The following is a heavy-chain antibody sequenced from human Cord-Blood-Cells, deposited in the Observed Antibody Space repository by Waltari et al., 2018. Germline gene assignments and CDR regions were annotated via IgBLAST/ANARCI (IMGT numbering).Heavy chain of an antibody. CDR1: GFTFSSYS. CDR2: IISSSSYI. Sequence: EVQLVESGGGLVKPGGCLRLSGAASGFTFSSYSMHGVRQAPGKGREGVSSIISSSSYIYYADSVKGRFTISSDNAKNSLYLQMNSLRAEDTAVYYCARREDAFDSWGQGTMVTVSS. V-gene: IGHV3-21*01. J-gene: IGHJ3*02. CDR3: ARREDAFDS.